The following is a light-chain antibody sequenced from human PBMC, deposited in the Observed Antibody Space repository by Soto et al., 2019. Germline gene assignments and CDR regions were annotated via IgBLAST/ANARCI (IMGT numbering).Light chain of an antibody. CDR2: GAS. V-gene: IGKV3-20*01. Sequence: EIVLTQSPGTLSLSPGERATLSCRASQSVSSSYLAWYQQKPGQAPRLLTYGASSRATGIPDRFSGSGSGTDLTLTISRLEPEDFAVYYCPQYGSSPPITFGQGTRLEIK. CDR1: QSVSSSY. J-gene: IGKJ5*01. CDR3: PQYGSSPPIT.